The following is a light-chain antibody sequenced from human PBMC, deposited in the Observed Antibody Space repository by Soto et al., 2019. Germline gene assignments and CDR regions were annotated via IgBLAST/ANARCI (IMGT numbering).Light chain of an antibody. V-gene: IGLV2-14*03. Sequence: QSLPTQPASVSGSPGQSITISCSGTSSDLGSYDHVAWYQQFPGKIPKLIIYAVSDRPSGVSDRFSGSKSGISASLTISGLQTEDEADYYCISYTDRQSYLFGTGTKVTVL. CDR3: ISYTDRQSYL. CDR2: AVS. J-gene: IGLJ1*01. CDR1: SSDLGSYDH.